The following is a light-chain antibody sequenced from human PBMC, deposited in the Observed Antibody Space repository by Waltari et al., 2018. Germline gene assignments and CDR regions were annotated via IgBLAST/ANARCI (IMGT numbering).Light chain of an antibody. Sequence: DIVMTQSPDSLAVSLGERATINCKSSQSVLYSSNNNNYLAWYQQKPGQPPKLLIYWASTRESGVPDRFSGSGSGTDFTLTISSLHPEDVAVYYCQQYYSTPLTFGGGTKVEI. CDR3: QQYYSTPLT. CDR2: WAS. CDR1: QSVLYSSNNNNY. J-gene: IGKJ4*01. V-gene: IGKV4-1*01.